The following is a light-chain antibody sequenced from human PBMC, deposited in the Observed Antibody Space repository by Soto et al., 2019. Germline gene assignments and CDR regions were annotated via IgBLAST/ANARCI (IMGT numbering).Light chain of an antibody. CDR2: SNN. Sequence: SVLTQPPSASGTPGQRVTISCSGRSSNIGSNTVNWYQQLPGTAPKLLIYSNNQRPSGVPDRFSGSKSGTSASLAISGLQSEDEADYYCAAWDDSLSGSVFGTGTKLTVL. V-gene: IGLV1-44*01. CDR3: AAWDDSLSGSV. J-gene: IGLJ1*01. CDR1: SSNIGSNT.